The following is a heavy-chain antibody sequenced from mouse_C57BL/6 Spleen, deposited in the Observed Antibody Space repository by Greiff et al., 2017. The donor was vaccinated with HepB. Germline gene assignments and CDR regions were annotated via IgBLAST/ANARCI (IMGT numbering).Heavy chain of an antibody. CDR1: GFTFSDYG. CDR3: ARPHYYGSGPFYFDY. J-gene: IGHJ2*01. D-gene: IGHD1-1*01. CDR2: ISSGSSTI. V-gene: IGHV5-17*01. Sequence: EVQLQESGGGLVKPGGSLKLSCAASGFTFSDYGMHWVRQAPEKGLEWVAYISSGSSTIYYADTVKGRFTISRDNAKNTLFLQMTSLRSEDTAMYYCARPHYYGSGPFYFDYWGQGTTLTVSS.